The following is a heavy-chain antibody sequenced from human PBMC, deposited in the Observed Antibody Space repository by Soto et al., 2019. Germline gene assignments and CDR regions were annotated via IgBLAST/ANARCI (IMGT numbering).Heavy chain of an antibody. Sequence: ASVKVSCKASGYTFTSYYMHWVRQAPGQGLEWMGIINPSGGSTSYAQKFQGRVTMHRDMSTSTVYMELSSLRSEDTAVYYCARDPQRRIKTIVVLPASPDYWGQGTLVTVSS. D-gene: IGHD2-2*01. V-gene: IGHV1-46*01. CDR3: ARDPQRRIKTIVVLPASPDY. J-gene: IGHJ4*02. CDR1: GYTFTSYY. CDR2: INPSGGST.